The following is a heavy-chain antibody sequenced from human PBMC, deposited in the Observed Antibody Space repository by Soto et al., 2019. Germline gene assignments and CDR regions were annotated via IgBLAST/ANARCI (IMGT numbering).Heavy chain of an antibody. Sequence: GASVPVSCENSCYNFVNRGISWVRQAPGRGLEWLGWISGHNGATKYGKRLQGRVTMTIDTSTTTAYMELGGLRSDDTAVYYCARDLYPLAYYFDFWGQGNLVTVSA. CDR1: CYNFVNRG. J-gene: IGHJ4*02. CDR2: ISGHNGAT. CDR3: ARDLYPLAYYFDF. V-gene: IGHV1-18*04.